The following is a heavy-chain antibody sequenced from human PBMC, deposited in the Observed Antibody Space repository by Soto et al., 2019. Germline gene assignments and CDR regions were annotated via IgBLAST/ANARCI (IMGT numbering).Heavy chain of an antibody. Sequence: GASVKVSCKASGYTFTSYYMHWVRQAPGQGLEWMGIINPSGGSTSYAQKFQGRVTMTRDTSTSTVYMELSSLRSEDTAVYYCARGITIFGVVIIPVTPENWFDPWGQGTLVTVSS. CDR2: INPSGGST. J-gene: IGHJ5*02. D-gene: IGHD3-3*01. CDR3: ARGITIFGVVIIPVTPENWFDP. V-gene: IGHV1-46*03. CDR1: GYTFTSYY.